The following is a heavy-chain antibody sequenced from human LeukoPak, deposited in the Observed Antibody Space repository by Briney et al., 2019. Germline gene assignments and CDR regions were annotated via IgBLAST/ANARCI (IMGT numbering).Heavy chain of an antibody. CDR2: IYYSGST. CDR3: ARQHCSGGSCYEVDY. Sequence: SETLSLTCTVSGGSVSSGSYYWSWLRQPPGKGLEWIGYIYYSGSTNYNPSLKSRVTISVDTSKNQFSLKPSPVTAADTAVYYCARQHCSGGSCYEVDYWGQGTLVTVSS. CDR1: GGSVSSGSYY. D-gene: IGHD2-15*01. V-gene: IGHV4-61*01. J-gene: IGHJ4*02.